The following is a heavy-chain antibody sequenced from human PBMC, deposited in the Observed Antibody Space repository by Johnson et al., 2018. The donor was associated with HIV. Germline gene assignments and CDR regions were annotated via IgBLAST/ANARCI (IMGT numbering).Heavy chain of an antibody. Sequence: VQLVESGGGLVQPGGSLRVSCAASGFKYAASGLAFSNYAVKWVSHTPGGDGGTSFADSVRGRYILSRDNSKNTLYLQMNSLRAEDTAVYYCAKNCARGDAFDIWGQGTMVTVSS. D-gene: IGHD2-21*01. CDR2: TPGGDGGT. J-gene: IGHJ3*02. V-gene: IGHV3-23*04. CDR1: GFKYAAS. CDR3: AKNCARGDAFDI.